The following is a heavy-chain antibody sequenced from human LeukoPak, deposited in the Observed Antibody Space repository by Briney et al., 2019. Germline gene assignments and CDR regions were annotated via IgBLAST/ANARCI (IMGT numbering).Heavy chain of an antibody. Sequence: SQTLSLTCAISGDSVSSNSAAWNWIRQSSSRGLEWLGRTYYRSKWYNDYAVSVKSRITINPDTSKNQFSLQLNSVTPEDTAVYYCARVPGSMAGWFDPWGQGTLVTVSS. CDR2: TYYRSKWYN. CDR1: GDSVSSNSAA. J-gene: IGHJ5*02. V-gene: IGHV6-1*01. CDR3: ARVPGSMAGWFDP. D-gene: IGHD2-8*01.